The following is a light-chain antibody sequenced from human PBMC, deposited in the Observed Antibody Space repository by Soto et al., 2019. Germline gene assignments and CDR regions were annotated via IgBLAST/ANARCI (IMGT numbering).Light chain of an antibody. Sequence: QTVVTQPPSASGTPGQRVTISCSGSSSNIGSNYVYWYQQLPGTAPKLLIYSNNQRPSGVPDRFSGSKSGTSASLAISGLRSEDEAAYYCAAWDDSLSGWVFGGGTKLTVL. CDR1: SSNIGSNY. V-gene: IGLV1-47*02. CDR2: SNN. J-gene: IGLJ3*02. CDR3: AAWDDSLSGWV.